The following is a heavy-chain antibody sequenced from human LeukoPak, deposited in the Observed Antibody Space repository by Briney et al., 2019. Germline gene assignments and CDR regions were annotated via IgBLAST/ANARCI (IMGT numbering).Heavy chain of an antibody. CDR3: AREGIARPAKYSSSSLAFDI. Sequence: KPSETLSLTCTVSGGSISSGGYYWSWIRQHPGKGLEWIGYIYYSGSTDYNPSLKSRVTISVDTSKNQFSLKLSSVTAADTAVYYCAREGIARPAKYSSSSLAFDIWGQGTMVTVSS. CDR2: IYYSGST. J-gene: IGHJ3*02. V-gene: IGHV4-31*03. D-gene: IGHD6-6*01. CDR1: GGSISSGGYY.